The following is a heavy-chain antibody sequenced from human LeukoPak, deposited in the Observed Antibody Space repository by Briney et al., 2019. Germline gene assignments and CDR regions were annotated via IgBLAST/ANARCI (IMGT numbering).Heavy chain of an antibody. CDR2: IYYSGST. CDR3: ARGIAAAGLYYFDY. D-gene: IGHD6-13*01. CDR1: GGSISSYY. Sequence: SETLSLTCTVSGGSISSYYWSWIRQPPGKGLEWIGYIYYSGSTNYNPSLKSRVTISVDTSKNQFSLKLSSVTAADTAVYYCARGIAAAGLYYFDYWGQGTLVTVSS. J-gene: IGHJ4*02. V-gene: IGHV4-59*08.